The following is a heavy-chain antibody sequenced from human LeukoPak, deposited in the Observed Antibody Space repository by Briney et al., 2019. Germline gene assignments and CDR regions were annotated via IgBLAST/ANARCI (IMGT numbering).Heavy chain of an antibody. CDR3: ARVSDYYYYYGMDV. Sequence: ASVKVSCKVSGYTLTELSMHWVRQAPGKGLEWMGGFDPEDGETIYAQKFQGRVTMTEDTSTDTAYMELSSLRSEDTAVYYCARVSDYYYYYGMDVWGQGTTVTVSS. J-gene: IGHJ6*02. V-gene: IGHV1-24*01. CDR2: FDPEDGET. CDR1: GYTLTELS.